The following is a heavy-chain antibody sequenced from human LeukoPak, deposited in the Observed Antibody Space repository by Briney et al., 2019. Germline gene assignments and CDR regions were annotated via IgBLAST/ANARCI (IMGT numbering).Heavy chain of an antibody. D-gene: IGHD3-10*01. J-gene: IGHJ3*02. V-gene: IGHV3-7*01. CDR3: ASESVGSPDAFDI. Sequence: GGSLRPSCAASGFTFSSYWMSWVRQAPGKGLEWVANIKQDGSEKYYVDSVKGRFTISRDNAKNSLYLQMNSLRAEDTAVYYCASESVGSPDAFDIWGQGTMVTVSS. CDR1: GFTFSSYW. CDR2: IKQDGSEK.